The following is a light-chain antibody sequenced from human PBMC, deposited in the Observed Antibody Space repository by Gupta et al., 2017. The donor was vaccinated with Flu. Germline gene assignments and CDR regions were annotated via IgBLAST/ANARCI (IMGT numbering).Light chain of an antibody. CDR1: TVGDKY. J-gene: IGLJ2*01. Sequence: GKTASITCAGDTVGDKYACWYQQMPGQSLVLVIYQVSKRPAGIPGRFSGSNSGNTATLTIRGTQAMEEADYYCQAWDSSNGVVFGGGTKLTVL. CDR3: QAWDSSNGVV. V-gene: IGLV3-1*01. CDR2: QVS.